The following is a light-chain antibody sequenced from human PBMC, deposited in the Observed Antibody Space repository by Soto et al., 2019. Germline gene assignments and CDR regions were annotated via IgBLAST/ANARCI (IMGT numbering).Light chain of an antibody. Sequence: DIQMTQSPSTLSASVGDRVTITCRASQTISNWLAWYQQKAGKAPKLLIYKASGLDSGVPSRFSGSASGTEFTLTISSLQPDDFATYYCQQYNRYPYTFGQGTKLEIK. CDR3: QQYNRYPYT. J-gene: IGKJ2*01. CDR1: QTISNW. V-gene: IGKV1-5*03. CDR2: KAS.